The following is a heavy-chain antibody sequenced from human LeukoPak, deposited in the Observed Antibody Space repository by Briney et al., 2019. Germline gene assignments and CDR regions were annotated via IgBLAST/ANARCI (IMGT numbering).Heavy chain of an antibody. Sequence: SETLSLTCTVSGGSITNSYWNWIRQSPGKGLEWIGYINYSGSTNYNPSLKSRVTISVDTSKNQFSLKLSSVPAADTAVYFCARDPLSTNDFDIWGQGTMVTVSS. CDR3: ARDPLSTNDFDI. J-gene: IGHJ3*02. CDR2: INYSGST. D-gene: IGHD1-1*01. CDR1: GGSITNSY. V-gene: IGHV4-59*01.